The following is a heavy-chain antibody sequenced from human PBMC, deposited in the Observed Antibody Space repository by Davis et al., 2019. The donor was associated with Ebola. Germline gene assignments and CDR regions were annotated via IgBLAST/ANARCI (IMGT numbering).Heavy chain of an antibody. CDR1: GLTFSSFW. CDR2: IDRDGIEK. CDR3: ARGHHGLEV. Sequence: GESLKISCAASGLTFSSFWMSWVRQALGKGLEWVAHIDRDGIEKFYVDSVKGRFSISRDNAKTSLYLQMNGLSAEDTALYYCARGHHGLEVWGQGTTVTVSS. V-gene: IGHV3-7*03. J-gene: IGHJ6*02.